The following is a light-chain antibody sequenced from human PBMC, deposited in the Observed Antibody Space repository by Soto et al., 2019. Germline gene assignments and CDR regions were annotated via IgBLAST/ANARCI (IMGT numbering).Light chain of an antibody. CDR3: CSYAGSSTYV. CDR2: EVS. Sequence: QSVLTQPASVSGSPGQSITISCTGTSSDVGSYNLVSWYQQHPGKAHKLMIYEVSKRPSGVSNRFSGSKSGNTASLTISGLLAEDEADYYCCSYAGSSTYVFGTGTKVTVL. CDR1: SSDVGSYNL. J-gene: IGLJ1*01. V-gene: IGLV2-23*02.